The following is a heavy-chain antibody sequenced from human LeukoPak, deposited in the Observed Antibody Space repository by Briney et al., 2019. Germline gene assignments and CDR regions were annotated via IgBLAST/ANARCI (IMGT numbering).Heavy chain of an antibody. V-gene: IGHV1-2*02. CDR3: ARGEGYSGSYRAGY. Sequence: ASVKVSCKASGYTFTDYYMHWVRQAPGQGLEWMGWINPNSGGTNYAQKFQGRVTMTRDTSISTAYMELNRLRSDDTALYYCARGEGYSGSYRAGYWGQGTLVTVSS. J-gene: IGHJ4*02. CDR2: INPNSGGT. CDR1: GYTFTDYY. D-gene: IGHD1-26*01.